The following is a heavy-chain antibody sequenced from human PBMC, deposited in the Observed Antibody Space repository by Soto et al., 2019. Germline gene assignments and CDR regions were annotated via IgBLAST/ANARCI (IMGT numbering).Heavy chain of an antibody. D-gene: IGHD2-8*01. CDR2: INPKSGDT. Sequence: QVQLLQSGAEVRKPGAALRVSCKASGYTFTAYHIHWVRQAPGQGLEWMAWINPKSGDTLYAQTFQGRVTLTRDTSLPTVDMEMRRLRSADTAVYFCARVSHGTHGTRDSWGQGTLVTVTS. CDR3: ARVSHGTHGTRDS. V-gene: IGHV1-2*02. CDR1: GYTFTAYH. J-gene: IGHJ5*01.